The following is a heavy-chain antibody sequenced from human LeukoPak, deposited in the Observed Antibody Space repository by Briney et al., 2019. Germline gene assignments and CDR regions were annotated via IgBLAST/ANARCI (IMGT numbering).Heavy chain of an antibody. CDR2: IIPIFGTA. CDR3: ARGDIGVVPAAMENWFDP. CDR1: GGTFSSYA. Sequence: SVEVSCKASGGTFSSYAISWVRQAPGQGLEWIGGIIPIFGTANYAQKFQGRVTITADESTSTAYMELSSLRSEDTAVYYCARGDIGVVPAAMENWFDPWGQGTLVTVSS. D-gene: IGHD2-2*01. V-gene: IGHV1-69*01. J-gene: IGHJ5*02.